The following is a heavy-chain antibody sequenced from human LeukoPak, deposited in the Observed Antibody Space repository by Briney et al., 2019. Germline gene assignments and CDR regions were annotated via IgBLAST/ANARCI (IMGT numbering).Heavy chain of an antibody. D-gene: IGHD3-10*01. V-gene: IGHV4-39*01. CDR1: GGSISSSSYY. CDR3: ARLVVRGDPVVY. Sequence: SETLSLTCTVSGGSISSSSYYWGWIRQPPGKGLEWIGSIYYSGSTYYNPSLKSRVTISVDTSKNQFSLKLSSVTAADTAVYYCARLVVRGDPVVYWGQGTLVTVSS. CDR2: IYYSGST. J-gene: IGHJ4*02.